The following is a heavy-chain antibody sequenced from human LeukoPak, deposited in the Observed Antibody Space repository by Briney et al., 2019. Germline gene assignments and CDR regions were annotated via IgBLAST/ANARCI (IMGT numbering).Heavy chain of an antibody. D-gene: IGHD2-15*01. CDR3: ARTAGTPVYYYYMDV. V-gene: IGHV4-59*01. Sequence: SETLSLTCAVSGGSISSYYWSWIRQPPGKGLEWIGYIYYSGSTNYNTSLKSRVTISVDTSKNQFSLKLSSVTAADTAVYYCARTAGTPVYYYYMDVWGKGTTVTISS. CDR1: GGSISSYY. J-gene: IGHJ6*03. CDR2: IYYSGST.